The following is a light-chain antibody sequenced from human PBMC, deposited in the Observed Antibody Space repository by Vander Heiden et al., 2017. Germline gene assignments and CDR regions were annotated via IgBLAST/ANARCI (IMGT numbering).Light chain of an antibody. CDR3: RQTKQFPGT. CDR2: QIS. Sequence: DIVMTQASLSSPVTLGQPASVSCRSSESLVHRDGNTYLSWLHQRPGQPPRLLIYQISKRISGVPDRFSGSGAGTYFTLKISRVEAEDVRIYYCRQTKQFPGTFGHGTKVDIK. CDR1: ESLVHRDGNTY. V-gene: IGKV2-24*01. J-gene: IGKJ3*01.